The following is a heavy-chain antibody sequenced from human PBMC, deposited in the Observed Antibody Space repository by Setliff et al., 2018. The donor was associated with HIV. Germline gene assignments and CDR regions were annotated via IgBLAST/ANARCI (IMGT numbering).Heavy chain of an antibody. D-gene: IGHD6-19*01. CDR1: GYSISNNNYY. CDR3: ASRAVAAFDY. CDR2: IYYSGST. J-gene: IGHJ4*02. Sequence: SETLSLTCAVSGYSISNNNYYWGWIRQPPGKGLEWIGYIYYSGSTYYNPSLKSRLTISLDTSKNQFSLNLSSVTAADTAVYYCASRAVAAFDYWGQGTLVTVSS. V-gene: IGHV4-31*11.